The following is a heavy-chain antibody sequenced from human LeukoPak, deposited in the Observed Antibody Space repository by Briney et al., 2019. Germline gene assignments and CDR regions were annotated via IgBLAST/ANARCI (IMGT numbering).Heavy chain of an antibody. V-gene: IGHV3-7*01. CDR1: GFTFSNYL. CDR2: IKEDGRVK. J-gene: IGHJ4*02. CDR3: ARDRDDGGFEY. Sequence: GGSLRLSCAASGFTFSNYLMSWVRQAPEKGLEWVANIKEDGRVKQYMDSMKGRLTISRDNTKNSLYLQMNSLRVEDTAVYYCARDRDDGGFEYWGQGTLVTVSS. D-gene: IGHD4-23*01.